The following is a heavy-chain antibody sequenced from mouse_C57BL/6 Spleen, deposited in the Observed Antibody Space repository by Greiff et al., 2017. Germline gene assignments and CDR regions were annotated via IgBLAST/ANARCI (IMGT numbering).Heavy chain of an antibody. D-gene: IGHD2-4*01. Sequence: VMLVESGAELAKPGASVKLSCKASGYTFTSYWMHWVKQRPGQGLEWIGYINPSSGYTKYNQKFKDKATLTADKSSSTAYMQLSSLTYEDSAVYYCARYYDYDGGWFAYWGQGTLVTVSA. CDR3: ARYYDYDGGWFAY. CDR1: GYTFTSYW. J-gene: IGHJ3*01. CDR2: INPSSGYT. V-gene: IGHV1-7*01.